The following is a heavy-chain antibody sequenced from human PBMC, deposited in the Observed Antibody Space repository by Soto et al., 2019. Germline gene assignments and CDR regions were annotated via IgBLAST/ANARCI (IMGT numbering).Heavy chain of an antibody. CDR2: TKPKDGTT. V-gene: IGHV1-46*01. J-gene: IGHJ4*02. Sequence: QVQLIQSGIEVKKPGASLHVSCKASGYTFSDYQMHWVRQATGQGLEWMGVTKPKDGTTFSAQRFQGRVTMTRDTSTSTVYMDLRRLIFEDTAIYYCVRETGVFEDWGQGTLGTVSS. CDR1: GYTFSDYQ. CDR3: VRETGVFED. D-gene: IGHD3-10*01.